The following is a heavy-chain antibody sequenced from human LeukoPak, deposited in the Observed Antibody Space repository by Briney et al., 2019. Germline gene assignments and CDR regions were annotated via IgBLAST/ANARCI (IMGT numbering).Heavy chain of an antibody. CDR3: ARSRITMVRGTPSHYYYYYGMDV. CDR2: ISSSSSYI. J-gene: IGHJ6*04. Sequence: GGSLRLSCASSVFTFSSYSMNGVRQAPGKGLECVSSISSSSSYIYYADSVKGRFTISRDNAKNSLYLQMNSLRAEDTAVYYCARSRITMVRGTPSHYYYYYGMDVWGKGTTVTVSS. V-gene: IGHV3-21*01. CDR1: VFTFSSYS. D-gene: IGHD3-10*01.